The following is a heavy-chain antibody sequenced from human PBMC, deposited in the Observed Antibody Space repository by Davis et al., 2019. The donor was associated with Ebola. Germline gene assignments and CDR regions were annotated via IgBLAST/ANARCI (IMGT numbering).Heavy chain of an antibody. V-gene: IGHV4-59*01. CDR3: ARVGMSGNWFDP. CDR2: IYYSGST. Sequence: PSETLSLTCTVSGGSISSYYWSWIRQPPGKGLEWIGYIYYSGSTNYNPSLKSRVTISVDTSKNQFSLKLSSVTAADTAVYYCARVGMSGNWFDPWGQGTLVTVSS. D-gene: IGHD3-10*02. J-gene: IGHJ5*02. CDR1: GGSISSYY.